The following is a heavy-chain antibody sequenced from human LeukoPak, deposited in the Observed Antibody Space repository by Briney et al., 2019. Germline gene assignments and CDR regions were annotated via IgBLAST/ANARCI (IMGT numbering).Heavy chain of an antibody. CDR1: GFTFSNYV. D-gene: IGHD3-3*01. CDR2: ISGSGGSA. Sequence: GGSLRLSCAASGFTFSNYVMNWVRQAPGKGLEWVSAISGSGGSAYYADSVKGRFSISRDNSKNTLALQMSSLRAEDTAVYYCAKPRSGTGYYYGMDVWGKGTTVTVSS. CDR3: AKPRSGTGYYYGMDV. V-gene: IGHV3-23*01. J-gene: IGHJ6*04.